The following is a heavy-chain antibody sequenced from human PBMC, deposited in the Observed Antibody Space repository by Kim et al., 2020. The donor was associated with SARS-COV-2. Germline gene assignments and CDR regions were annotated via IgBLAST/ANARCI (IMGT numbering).Heavy chain of an antibody. D-gene: IGHD2-21*02. J-gene: IGHJ4*01. CDR2: ISYDGSNK. Sequence: GGSLRLSCAASGFTFSSYAMHWVRQAPGKGLEWVAVISYDGSNKYYADSVKGRFTISRDNSKNTLYLQMNSLRAEDTAVYYCARAIRHIVVVTAKYYFD. V-gene: IGHV3-30*04. CDR1: GFTFSSYA. CDR3: ARAIRHIVVVTAKYYFD.